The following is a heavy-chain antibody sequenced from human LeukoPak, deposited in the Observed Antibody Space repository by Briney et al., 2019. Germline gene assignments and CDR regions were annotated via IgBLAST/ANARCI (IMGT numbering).Heavy chain of an antibody. D-gene: IGHD3-22*01. V-gene: IGHV1-46*01. CDR2: INPGGDPT. CDR3: ARSSGYYSSLFYMHV. J-gene: IGHJ6*03. CDR1: GYTFTSYY. Sequence: ASVKVSCKASGYTFTSYYMHWVRQAPGQGLEWVGMINPGGDPTTYAQKFQGRVTITSDISTSTVYMELSSLRSEDTAVYYCARSSGYYSSLFYMHVWGKGTTVTVSS.